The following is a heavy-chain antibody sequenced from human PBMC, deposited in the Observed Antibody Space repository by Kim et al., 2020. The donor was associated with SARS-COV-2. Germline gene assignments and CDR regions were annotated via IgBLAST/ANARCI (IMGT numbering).Heavy chain of an antibody. CDR1: GYTFTSYA. D-gene: IGHD6-13*01. CDR2: INAGNGNT. Sequence: ASVKVSCKASGYTFTSYAMHWVRQAPGQRLEWMGWINAGNGNTKYSQKFQGRVTITRDTSASTAYMELSSLRSEDTAVYYCARGQQLYYYYYGMDVWGQGTTVTVSS. J-gene: IGHJ6*02. CDR3: ARGQQLYYYYYGMDV. V-gene: IGHV1-3*01.